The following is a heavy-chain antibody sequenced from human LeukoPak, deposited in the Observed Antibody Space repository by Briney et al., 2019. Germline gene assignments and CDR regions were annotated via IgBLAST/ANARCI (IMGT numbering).Heavy chain of an antibody. Sequence: GGSLRLSCAASGFMFDDSAMHWVRQAPGKGLEWGSLISGDGVSTFYADSVKGRFTISRDNSKNSLSLQMDSLTTEDTALYYCAKEGYSHTSNYFDNWGQGILVTVSS. J-gene: IGHJ4*02. V-gene: IGHV3-43*02. D-gene: IGHD2-15*01. CDR3: AKEGYSHTSNYFDN. CDR1: GFMFDDSA. CDR2: ISGDGVST.